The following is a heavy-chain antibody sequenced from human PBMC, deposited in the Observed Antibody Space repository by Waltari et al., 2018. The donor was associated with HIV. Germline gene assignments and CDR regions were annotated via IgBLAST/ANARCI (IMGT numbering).Heavy chain of an antibody. V-gene: IGHV3-74*01. D-gene: IGHD2-21*02. J-gene: IGHJ6*02. CDR1: GLTFGFHW. Sequence: LRLVDSGGTPVHPGGSLRLSCKASGLTFGFHWMPSPRQSPVKGLVVVARMDNDGTLKKDADSVMGRFTISRDNAKNTLFLDMKGLRVEESGIYYCVKDVTVTFYGVYYSALDVWGQGTTVTV. CDR2: MDNDGTLK. CDR3: VKDVTVTFYGVYYSALDV.